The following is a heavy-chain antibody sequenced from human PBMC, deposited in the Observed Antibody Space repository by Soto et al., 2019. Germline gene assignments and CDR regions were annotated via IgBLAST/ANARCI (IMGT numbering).Heavy chain of an antibody. V-gene: IGHV1-69*01. D-gene: IGHD2-15*01. CDR1: GGTFSSYA. Sequence: QVQLVQSGAEVKKPGSSVKVSCKASGGTFSSYAISWVRQAPGQGLEWMGGIIPIFGTANYAQKFQGRVTITADESTSTAYMELSCLRSEDTAVYYCARDRAGSPYYYYGMDVWGQGTTVTVSS. J-gene: IGHJ6*02. CDR2: IIPIFGTA. CDR3: ARDRAGSPYYYYGMDV.